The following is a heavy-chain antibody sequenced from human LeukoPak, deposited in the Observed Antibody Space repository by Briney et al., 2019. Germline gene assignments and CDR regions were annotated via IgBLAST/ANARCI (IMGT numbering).Heavy chain of an antibody. CDR3: ASHLRRLVKFNWYFDL. V-gene: IGHV4-61*08. CDR1: GGSISSGGYY. J-gene: IGHJ2*01. Sequence: PSETLSLTCTVSGGSISSGGYYWSWIRQPPGKGLEWIGYIYYSGSTNYNPSLKSRVTISVDTSKNQFSLKLSSVTAADTAVYYCASHLRRLVKFNWYFDLWGRGTLVTVSS. CDR2: IYYSGST. D-gene: IGHD6-19*01.